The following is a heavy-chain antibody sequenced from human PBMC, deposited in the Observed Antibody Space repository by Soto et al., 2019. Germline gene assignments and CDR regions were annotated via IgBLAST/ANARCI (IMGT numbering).Heavy chain of an antibody. CDR3: AKERDGDSGWPDNFDY. J-gene: IGHJ4*02. Sequence: QVQLLESGGGVVQPGRSLRLSCAASGFTFTDSGMHWVRQTPGKGLEWVAFVSYDGSATSYADSVKGRFTISRDISTNTLFLQLSSLRPEDTAVYYSAKERDGDSGWPDNFDYWGQGTLVTVSS. CDR1: GFTFTDSG. CDR2: VSYDGSAT. D-gene: IGHD6-19*01. V-gene: IGHV3-30*18.